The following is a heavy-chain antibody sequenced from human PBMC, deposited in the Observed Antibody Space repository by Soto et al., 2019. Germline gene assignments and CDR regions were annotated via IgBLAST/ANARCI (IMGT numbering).Heavy chain of an antibody. Sequence: EVQLVESGGGLVQPGRSLRLSCAASGFTFDDYAMHWVRQAPGKGLEWVSGISWNSGSIGYADSVKGRFTISRDNAKKFLYLQMNSLRAEDTALYYCAKDKAGGGYGVVFFDYWGQGTLVTVSS. V-gene: IGHV3-9*01. J-gene: IGHJ4*02. CDR3: AKDKAGGGYGVVFFDY. CDR2: ISWNSGSI. D-gene: IGHD4-17*01. CDR1: GFTFDDYA.